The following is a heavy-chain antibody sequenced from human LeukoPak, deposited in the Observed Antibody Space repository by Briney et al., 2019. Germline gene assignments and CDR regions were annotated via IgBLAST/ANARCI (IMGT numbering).Heavy chain of an antibody. CDR2: IVTSSNNL. J-gene: IGHJ4*02. D-gene: IGHD1-7*01. CDR1: GLTFSRYN. Sequence: GGSLRLSCAASGLTFSRYNMNWVRQAPGKGVEGVSSIVTSSNNLYYTASVTGPFTISRDNAKNSLYLQVHSLRVEDTAVYFCASGTVGNYALDYWGQGTLVTVSS. CDR3: ASGTVGNYALDY. V-gene: IGHV3-21*01.